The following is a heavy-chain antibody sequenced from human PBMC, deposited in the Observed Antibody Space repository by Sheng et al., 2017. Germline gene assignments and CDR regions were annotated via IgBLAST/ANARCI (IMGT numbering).Heavy chain of an antibody. CDR2: FDPEDGET. Sequence: QVQLGTVWAEVKKPGASVKVSCKVSGYTLTELSMHWVRQAPGKGLEWMGGFDPEDGETIYAQKFQGRVTMTEDTSTDTAYMELSSLRSEDTAVYYCATEPLRYSGSYSGGRFDPWGQGTLVTVSS. CDR1: GYTLTELS. J-gene: IGHJ5*02. D-gene: IGHD1-26*01. CDR3: ATEPLRYSGSYSGGRFDP. V-gene: IGHV1-24*01.